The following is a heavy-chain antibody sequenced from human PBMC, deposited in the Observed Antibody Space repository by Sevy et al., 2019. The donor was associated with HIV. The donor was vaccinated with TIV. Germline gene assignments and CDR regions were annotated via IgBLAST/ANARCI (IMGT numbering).Heavy chain of an antibody. CDR3: ARLMGV. V-gene: IGHV3-7*01. CDR1: GISISSHW. J-gene: IGHJ6*02. Sequence: GGSLRLSCVGSGISISSHWMNWVRQSPGKGLEWVANINQDGSEIYYVDSVKGRFTISRENAKNSGYLQMHSLRVEDSGVYYCARLMGVWGQGTTVTVSS. CDR2: INQDGSEI.